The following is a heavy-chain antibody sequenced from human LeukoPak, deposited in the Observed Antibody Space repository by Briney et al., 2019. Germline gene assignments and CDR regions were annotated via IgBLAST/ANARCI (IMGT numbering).Heavy chain of an antibody. Sequence: SLRLSCAASGLTFDDYAMNWVRQAPGKGLEWVAGISWNGGSIGYADSVKGRFTISRDNAKNPLYLQMNSLRAEDTALYYCARVRSQIYYGMDVWGQGTTVTVSS. CDR3: ARVRSQIYYGMDV. CDR2: ISWNGGSI. D-gene: IGHD3-3*01. V-gene: IGHV3-9*01. J-gene: IGHJ6*02. CDR1: GLTFDDYA.